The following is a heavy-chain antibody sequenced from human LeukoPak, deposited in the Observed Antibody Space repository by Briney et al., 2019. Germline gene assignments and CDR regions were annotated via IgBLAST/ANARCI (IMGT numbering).Heavy chain of an antibody. V-gene: IGHV4-59*01. CDR3: ARVPRSYYYYYYMDV. J-gene: IGHJ6*03. CDR2: IYYSGSS. Sequence: SETLSLTCTVSGGSISGYHWSWIRQPPGKGLEWLGYIYYSGSSNYNPSLKSRVTMSADTSKNQFSLKLSSVTAADTAVYYCARVPRSYYYYYYMDVWGKGTTVTVSS. CDR1: GGSISGYH.